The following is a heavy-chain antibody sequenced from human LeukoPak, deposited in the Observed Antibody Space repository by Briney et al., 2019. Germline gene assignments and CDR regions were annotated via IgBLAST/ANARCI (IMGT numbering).Heavy chain of an antibody. CDR2: INQDGSEE. CDR1: GFTFSHYW. D-gene: IGHD5-12*01. V-gene: IGHV3-7*01. J-gene: IGHJ4*02. CDR3: VRDGGVSGYDLLDY. Sequence: GGSLRLSCAASGFTFSHYWMTWVRQAPGKGQEWVAQINQDGSEEYYMDSVKARFTISRDNAKNSVFLQMNSLRAEDTAAYYCVRDGGVSGYDLLDYWGQGTLVTVSS.